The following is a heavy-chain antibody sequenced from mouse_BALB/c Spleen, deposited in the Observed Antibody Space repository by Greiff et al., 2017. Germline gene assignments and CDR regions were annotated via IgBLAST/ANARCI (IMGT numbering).Heavy chain of an antibody. CDR1: GFSLTSYG. J-gene: IGHJ4*01. CDR3: ASPMYGNYYAMDY. D-gene: IGHD2-10*02. Sequence: VQLVESGPGLVAPSQSLSITCTVSGFSLTSYGVHWVRQPPGKGLEWLGVIWAGGSTNYNSALMSRLSISKDNSKSQVFLKMNSLQTDDTAMYYCASPMYGNYYAMDYWGQGTSVTVSS. V-gene: IGHV2-9*02. CDR2: IWAGGST.